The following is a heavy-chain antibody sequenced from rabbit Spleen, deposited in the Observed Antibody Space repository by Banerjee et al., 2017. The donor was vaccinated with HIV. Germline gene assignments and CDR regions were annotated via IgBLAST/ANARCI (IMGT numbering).Heavy chain of an antibody. CDR2: INSNGGGT. Sequence: QSLEESGGGLVKPGGTLTLTCKASGIDFSSYYYMNWVRQAPGKGLELITYINSNGGGTNYASWAKGRFTISKTSSTTVTLQMTSLTAADTATYFCARGATNGDNWFDLWGQGTLVTVS. CDR1: GIDFSSYYY. V-gene: IGHV1S40*01. CDR3: ARGATNGDNWFDL. D-gene: IGHD2-1*01. J-gene: IGHJ4*01.